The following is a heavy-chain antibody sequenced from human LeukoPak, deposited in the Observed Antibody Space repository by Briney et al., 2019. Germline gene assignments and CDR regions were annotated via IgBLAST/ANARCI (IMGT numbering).Heavy chain of an antibody. V-gene: IGHV3-21*01. CDR2: ISSSSYI. CDR3: ARQQWLVHDFDY. CDR1: GFTFSSYS. Sequence: PGGSLRLSCAASGFTFSSYSMNWVRQAPGKGLEWVSSISSSSYIYYADSVKGRFTISRDNAKNSLYLQMNSLSAEDTAVYYCARQQWLVHDFDYWGQGTLVTVSS. D-gene: IGHD6-19*01. J-gene: IGHJ4*02.